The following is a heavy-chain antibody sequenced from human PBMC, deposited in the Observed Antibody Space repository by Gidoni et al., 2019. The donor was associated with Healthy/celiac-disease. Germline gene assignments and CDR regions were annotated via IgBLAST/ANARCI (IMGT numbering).Heavy chain of an antibody. J-gene: IGHJ4*02. CDR2: ISYDGSNK. V-gene: IGHV3-30*18. Sequence: QVQLVESGGGVVQPGRSLRLSCAASGFTFSSYGMHWVRQAPGKGLEWVAVISYDGSNKYYADSVKGRFTISRDNSKNTLYLQMNSLRAEDTAVYYCAKDRWSLRSADYWGQGTLVTVSS. D-gene: IGHD4-17*01. CDR3: AKDRWSLRSADY. CDR1: GFTFSSYG.